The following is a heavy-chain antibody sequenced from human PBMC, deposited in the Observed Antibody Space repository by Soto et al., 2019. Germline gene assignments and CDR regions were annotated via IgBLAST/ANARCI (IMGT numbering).Heavy chain of an antibody. CDR3: AGPIGGAVDP. V-gene: IGHV1-3*01. CDR2: INAGNGNT. J-gene: IGHJ5*02. D-gene: IGHD3-10*01. CDR1: AYTFSNSA. Sequence: QVHLVQSGAEVKKPGDSVKISCKASAYTFSNSAMHWLRQAPGQRLEWMGWINAGNGNTKYSQKFQGRVTITRDTRASTAGMELSSLGSEDTAVYYSAGPIGGAVDPWGQGTMVTFSS.